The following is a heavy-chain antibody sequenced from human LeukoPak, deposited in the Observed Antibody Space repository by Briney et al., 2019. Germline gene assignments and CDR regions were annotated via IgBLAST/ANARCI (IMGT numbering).Heavy chain of an antibody. D-gene: IGHD2-2*01. V-gene: IGHV5-51*01. J-gene: IGHJ4*02. CDR3: ARRERYCSSISCYGVDY. CDR1: GYSFTSYW. Sequence: GESLQISCKGSGYSFTSYWIGWVRRMPGKGLEWMGIIYPSDSDTRYSPSFQGQVTISADKSISTAYLQWSSLKASDTAMYYCARRERYCSSISCYGVDYWGQGTLVTVSS. CDR2: IYPSDSDT.